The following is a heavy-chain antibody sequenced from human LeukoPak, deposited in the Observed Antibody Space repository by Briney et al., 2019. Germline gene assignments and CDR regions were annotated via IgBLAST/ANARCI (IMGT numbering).Heavy chain of an antibody. CDR3: ARDSSDVRDDYGDF. CDR2: ISSSSSTI. D-gene: IGHD3-10*01. J-gene: IGHJ4*02. V-gene: IGHV3-48*02. CDR1: GFTFSSYS. Sequence: GGSLRLSCAASGFTFSSYSMNWVRQAPGKGLEWVSYISSSSSTIYYVDSVKGRFTISRDNAKNSLYLQMNSLRDEDTAVYYCARDSSDVRDDYGDFWGQGTLVTVSS.